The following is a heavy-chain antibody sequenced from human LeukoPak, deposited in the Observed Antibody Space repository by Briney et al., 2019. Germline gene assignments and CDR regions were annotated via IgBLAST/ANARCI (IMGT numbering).Heavy chain of an antibody. V-gene: IGHV4-34*01. CDR1: GGSFSGYY. CDR3: ARHIRLVVPAARGPNDAFDI. D-gene: IGHD2-2*01. J-gene: IGHJ3*02. Sequence: RTSETLSLTCAVYGGSFSGYYWSWIRQPPGKGLEWIGGINHSGSTNYNPSLKSRVTISVDTSKNQFSLKLSSVTAADTAVYYCARHIRLVVPAARGPNDAFDIWGQGTMVTVSS. CDR2: INHSGST.